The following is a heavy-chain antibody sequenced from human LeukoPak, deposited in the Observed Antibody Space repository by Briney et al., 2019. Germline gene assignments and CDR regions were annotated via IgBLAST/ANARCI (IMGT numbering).Heavy chain of an antibody. V-gene: IGHV3-30-3*01. CDR3: GRGQGDSSAGLDY. CDR2: ISYDGSNK. D-gene: IGHD3-22*01. CDR1: GFTFSSYA. Sequence: AGGSLRLSCAASGFTFSSYAMHWVSQAPGKGLEWVTIISYDGSNKYYADSVKGRFTISRDNSKNTLYLQMNSLRAEDTAVYYCGRGQGDSSAGLDYWGQGTLVTVSS. J-gene: IGHJ4*02.